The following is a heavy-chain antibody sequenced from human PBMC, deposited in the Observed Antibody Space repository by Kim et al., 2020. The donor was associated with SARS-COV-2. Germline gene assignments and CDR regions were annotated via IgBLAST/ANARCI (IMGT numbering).Heavy chain of an antibody. CDR3: ARGPPVVVTAIPSFDY. D-gene: IGHD2-21*02. J-gene: IGHJ4*02. Sequence: KSQGRVTIPADKSTSTAYMELSSLRSEDTAVYYCARGPPVVVTAIPSFDYWGQGTLVTVSS. V-gene: IGHV1-69*04.